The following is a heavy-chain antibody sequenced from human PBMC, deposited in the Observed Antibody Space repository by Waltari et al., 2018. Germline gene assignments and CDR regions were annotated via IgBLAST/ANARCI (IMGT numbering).Heavy chain of an antibody. Sequence: QLQLQESGPRLVRPSETLSLTCTVFGDSLSSRSPFYWGWIRQPPGKGPEWLGSLYYRGSTYYNPSLGSRVSMSIDTSKNQFSLTLNSVTAADTAVYYCARFRPADYYPHVRFDSWGKGSLVTVSS. CDR3: ARFRPADYYPHVRFDS. CDR1: GDSLSSRSPFY. V-gene: IGHV4-39*01. D-gene: IGHD3-9*01. J-gene: IGHJ4*02. CDR2: LYYRGST.